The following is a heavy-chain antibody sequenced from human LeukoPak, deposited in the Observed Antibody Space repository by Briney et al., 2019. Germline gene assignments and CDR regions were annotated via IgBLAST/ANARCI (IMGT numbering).Heavy chain of an antibody. Sequence: GGSLRLSCVVSGFTVSGNYMSWVRQAPGKGLECVSIMYASGTTDYADSVKGRFTISRDNSKNTLYLQMSSLRVEDTAVYYCAREGGPYSSTLRGCWGQGTLVTVSS. CDR2: MYASGTT. D-gene: IGHD6-19*01. CDR3: AREGGPYSSTLRGC. CDR1: GFTVSGNY. J-gene: IGHJ4*02. V-gene: IGHV3-53*01.